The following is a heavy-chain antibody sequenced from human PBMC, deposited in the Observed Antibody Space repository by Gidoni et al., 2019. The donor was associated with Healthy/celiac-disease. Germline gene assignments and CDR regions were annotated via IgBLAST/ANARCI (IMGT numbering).Heavy chain of an antibody. D-gene: IGHD3-10*01. Sequence: QVQLVQSGAEVKKPGSSVKVSCKASGGTFSSYAISWVRQAPGQGLEWMGGIIPIFGTANYAQKFQGRVTITADESTSTAYMELSSLRSEDTAVYYCARSRYYGSGRYDREYYFDYWGQGTLVTVSS. CDR1: GGTFSSYA. CDR3: ARSRYYGSGRYDREYYFDY. CDR2: IIPIFGTA. V-gene: IGHV1-69*01. J-gene: IGHJ4*02.